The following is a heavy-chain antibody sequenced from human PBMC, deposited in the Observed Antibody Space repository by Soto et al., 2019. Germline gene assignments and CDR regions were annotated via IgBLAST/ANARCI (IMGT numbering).Heavy chain of an antibody. CDR3: ARDGRGVVTAIDY. D-gene: IGHD2-21*02. Sequence: EVQLVESGGGLVKPGESLRLSCAASGFTFSAYTINWVRQAPGKGLEWVSSISSSSTYINYADSLKGRFTISRDNAKNSLYLQMNSLRVEDTAVYYCARDGRGVVTAIDYWGQGTLVTVAS. J-gene: IGHJ4*02. CDR1: GFTFSAYT. V-gene: IGHV3-21*01. CDR2: ISSSSTYI.